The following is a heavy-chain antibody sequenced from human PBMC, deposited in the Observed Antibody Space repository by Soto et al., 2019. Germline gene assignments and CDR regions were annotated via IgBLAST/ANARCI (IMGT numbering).Heavy chain of an antibody. D-gene: IGHD5-18*01. V-gene: IGHV3-23*01. CDR2: ISGSGASA. J-gene: IGHJ4*02. Sequence: EVQLLESGGGLVQPGGSLRLSCAASEFSFGGYAMSWVRQAPGKGLEWVSSISGSGASAFYAASVRGRFTISRDNPGNTVSLQMNSLRAEDTALYYCAKGSRGYTTYYFDYWGQGTRITVSS. CDR1: EFSFGGYA. CDR3: AKGSRGYTTYYFDY.